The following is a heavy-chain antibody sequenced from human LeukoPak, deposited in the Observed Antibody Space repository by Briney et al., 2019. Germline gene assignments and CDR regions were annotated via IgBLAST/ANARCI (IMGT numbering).Heavy chain of an antibody. D-gene: IGHD6-13*01. J-gene: IGHJ5*02. V-gene: IGHV1-18*01. Sequence: GASEKVSCKASGGTFSSYAISWVRQAPGQGLEWMGWISAYNGNTNYAQKLQGRVTMTTDTSTSTAYMELRSLRSDDTAVYYCARDAVVAAAAYNWFDPWGQGTLVTVSS. CDR3: ARDAVVAAAAYNWFDP. CDR1: GGTFSSYA. CDR2: ISAYNGNT.